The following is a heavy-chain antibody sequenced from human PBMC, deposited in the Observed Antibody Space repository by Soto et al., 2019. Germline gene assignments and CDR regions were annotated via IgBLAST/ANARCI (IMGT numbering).Heavy chain of an antibody. CDR2: IYYSGST. CDR3: AQAGTTAEWFDP. CDR1: GGSISSYY. V-gene: IGHV4-59*01. J-gene: IGHJ5*02. D-gene: IGHD1-1*01. Sequence: SETLSLTCTVSGGSISSYYWSWIRQPPGKGLEWIGYIYYSGSTNYNPSLKSRVTISVDTSKNQFSLKLSSVTAADTAVYYCAQAGTTAEWFDPWGQGTLVTVSS.